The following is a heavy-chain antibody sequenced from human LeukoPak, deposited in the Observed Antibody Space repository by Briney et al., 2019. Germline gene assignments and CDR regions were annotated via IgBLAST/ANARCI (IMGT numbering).Heavy chain of an antibody. V-gene: IGHV4-4*08. J-gene: IGHJ5*02. Sequence: SETLSLTCTVSGRSIGTYYWSWLRQSPGKGLEWIADISASGGTNYNPSLESRVTVSIDSSKNQFSLKLSSVTAADTAVFYCARSPHNSAWYEKWFDPWGQGTLVTVSS. D-gene: IGHD6-19*01. CDR1: GRSIGTYY. CDR2: ISASGGT. CDR3: ARSPHNSAWYEKWFDP.